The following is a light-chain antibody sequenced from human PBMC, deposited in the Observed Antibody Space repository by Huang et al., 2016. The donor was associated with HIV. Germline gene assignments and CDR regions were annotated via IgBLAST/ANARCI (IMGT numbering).Light chain of an antibody. V-gene: IGKV1-9*01. CDR2: VAS. Sequence: QLTQSPSSLSASIGDRVTIACRASHDINTYLACYQQKPGKAPKLLLYVASTLQTGVPSRFRGFGSGTAFSLTITSLQPDDFAVYYCQQLSAYPLSFGPGTTVD. CDR1: HDINTY. CDR3: QQLSAYPLS. J-gene: IGKJ3*01.